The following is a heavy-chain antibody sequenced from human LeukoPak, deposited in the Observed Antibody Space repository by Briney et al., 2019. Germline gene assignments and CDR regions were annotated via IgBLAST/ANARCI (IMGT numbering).Heavy chain of an antibody. V-gene: IGHV3-48*04. CDR1: GFTFSSYS. Sequence: PGGSLRLSCAASGFTFSSYSMNWVRQAPGKGLEWVSYISSSSSTIYYADSVKGRFTISRDNAKNSLYLQMNSLRAEDTAVYYCARDFNRYSGYDFEDVWGQGTTVTVSS. CDR2: ISSSSSTI. CDR3: ARDFNRYSGYDFEDV. J-gene: IGHJ6*02. D-gene: IGHD5-12*01.